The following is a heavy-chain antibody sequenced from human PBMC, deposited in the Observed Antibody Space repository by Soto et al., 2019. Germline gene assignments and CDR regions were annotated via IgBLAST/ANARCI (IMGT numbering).Heavy chain of an antibody. Sequence: GASVKVSCKASGYTFTSYAMHWVRQAPGQRLEWMGWINAGNGNTKYSQKFQGRVTITRDTSASTAYMELSSLRSEDTAVYYCARARTFGMVMLLDYWGQGTLVTAPQ. D-gene: IGHD3-16*01. CDR2: INAGNGNT. V-gene: IGHV1-3*01. J-gene: IGHJ4*02. CDR1: GYTFTSYA. CDR3: ARARTFGMVMLLDY.